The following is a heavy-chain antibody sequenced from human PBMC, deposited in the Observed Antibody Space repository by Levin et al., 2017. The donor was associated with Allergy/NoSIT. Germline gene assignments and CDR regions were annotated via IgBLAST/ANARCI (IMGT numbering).Heavy chain of an antibody. CDR2: INGDGSTI. CDR3: ARVRREGYNVPWFDP. V-gene: IGHV3-48*03. CDR1: GFILSSYE. D-gene: IGHD5-24*01. Sequence: GGSLRLSCAASGFILSSYEMNWVRQAPGKGLEWVSYINGDGSTIYYADSVKGRFTFSRDNAKNSLYLQMNSLRAEDTAVYYCARVRREGYNVPWFDPWGQGTLVTVSS. J-gene: IGHJ5*02.